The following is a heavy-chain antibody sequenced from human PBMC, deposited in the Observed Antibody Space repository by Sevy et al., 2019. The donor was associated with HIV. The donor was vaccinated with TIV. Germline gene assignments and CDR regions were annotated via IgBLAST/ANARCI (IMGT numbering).Heavy chain of an antibody. CDR1: GFTFSDYY. D-gene: IGHD2-15*01. CDR3: AIDEVVVVAGVLDL. Sequence: GGSLRLSCAASGFTFSDYYMSWIRQAPGKGLEWDSYISSSGSTIYYADSVKGRFTISRDNAKNSLYLQMNSLRAEDTAVYYCAIDEVVVVAGVLDLWGRGTLVTVSS. CDR2: ISSSGSTI. J-gene: IGHJ2*01. V-gene: IGHV3-11*01.